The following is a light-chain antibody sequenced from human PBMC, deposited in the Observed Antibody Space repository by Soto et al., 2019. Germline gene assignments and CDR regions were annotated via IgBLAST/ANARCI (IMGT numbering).Light chain of an antibody. V-gene: IGLV1-36*01. CDR1: SSNIGNNA. Sequence: QSVLTQPPSVSGAPRQRVTISCSGSSSNIGNNAVNWYQQLPGKAPKLLIYYDDLLPSGVSDRFSGSKSGTSASLAISGLQSEYEADYYCAAWDDSLNGVVFVGGTKLTLL. CDR2: YDD. CDR3: AAWDDSLNGVV. J-gene: IGLJ2*01.